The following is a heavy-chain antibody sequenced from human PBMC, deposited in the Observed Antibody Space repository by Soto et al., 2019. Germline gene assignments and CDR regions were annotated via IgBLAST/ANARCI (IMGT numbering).Heavy chain of an antibody. Sequence: EVQLVESGGGLVQPGGSLRLSCAASGFTFSSCWMHWVRQAPGKGLVWVSRINSDGSTINYADSVKGRFTVSRDNAKNTLYLQMNSLRAEDTSVYYCASGYGETSTSTSGCWGHGTLVTVSS. V-gene: IGHV3-74*01. D-gene: IGHD6-19*01. CDR3: ASGYGETSTSTSGC. CDR2: INSDGSTI. J-gene: IGHJ4*01. CDR1: GFTFSSCW.